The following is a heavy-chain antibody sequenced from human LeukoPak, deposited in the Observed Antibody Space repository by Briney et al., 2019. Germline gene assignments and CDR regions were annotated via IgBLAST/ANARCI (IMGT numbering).Heavy chain of an antibody. V-gene: IGHV3-33*01. CDR3: ARVDGDYDYYGMDV. CDR1: GFTFSSYG. D-gene: IGHD4-17*01. CDR2: IWYDGSNK. J-gene: IGHJ6*02. Sequence: SGGSLGLSCAASGFTFSSYGMHWVRQAPGKGLEWVAVIWYDGSNKYYADSVKGRFTISRDNSKNTLYLQMNSLRAEDTAVYYCARVDGDYDYYGMDVWGQGTTVTVSS.